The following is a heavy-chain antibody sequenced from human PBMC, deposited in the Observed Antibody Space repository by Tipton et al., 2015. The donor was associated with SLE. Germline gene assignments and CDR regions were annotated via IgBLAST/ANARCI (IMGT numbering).Heavy chain of an antibody. J-gene: IGHJ6*03. CDR1: SDSISNGDDY. Sequence: TLSLTCTVSSDSISNGDDYWSWIRQPPGKGLEWIGNIYYGGGTYYNPSLESRVTISLDTSKNQFSLKLNSVTAADTAVYYCARAGAGYYYYSYMDVWGKGTTLTVSS. CDR2: IYYGGGT. V-gene: IGHV4-31*03. CDR3: ARAGAGYYYYSYMDV.